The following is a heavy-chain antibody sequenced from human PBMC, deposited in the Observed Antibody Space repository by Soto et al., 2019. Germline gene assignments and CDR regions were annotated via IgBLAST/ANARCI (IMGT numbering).Heavy chain of an antibody. CDR2: INAGNGNT. Sequence: ASVKVSCKASGYTFTDYAMHWVRQAPGQRLEWMGWINAGNGNTKYSQKFQGRVTITRDTSASTAYMELSSLRSEDTAVYYCARENYYDSSGYQGEDAFDIWGQGTMVTVSS. CDR3: ARENYYDSSGYQGEDAFDI. CDR1: GYTFTDYA. J-gene: IGHJ3*02. D-gene: IGHD3-22*01. V-gene: IGHV1-3*01.